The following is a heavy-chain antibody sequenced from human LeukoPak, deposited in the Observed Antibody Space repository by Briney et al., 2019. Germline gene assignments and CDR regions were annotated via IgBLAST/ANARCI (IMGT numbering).Heavy chain of an antibody. CDR2: ISYDGSNK. CDR1: GFTFSSYA. V-gene: IGHV3-30-3*01. Sequence: GGSLRLSCAASGFTFSSYAMHWVRQAPGKGLEWVAVISYDGSNKYYADSVKGRFTISRDNSKNTLYLQMNSLRAEDTAVYYCAREGGVIYFDYWGQGTLVTVPS. D-gene: IGHD3-16*01. CDR3: AREGGVIYFDY. J-gene: IGHJ4*02.